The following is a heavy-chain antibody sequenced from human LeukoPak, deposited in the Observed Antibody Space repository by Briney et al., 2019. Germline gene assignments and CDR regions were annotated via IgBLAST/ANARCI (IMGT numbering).Heavy chain of an antibody. CDR2: MIQSGSS. CDR1: GGAFSDYY. Sequence: PSETLSLTCGVSGGAFSDYYWSWIRQAPGKGLEWIGEMIQSGSSNYNPSLRSRVTISGDTSRNQFSLKLDSLTAADTAVYYCARGNIVATILGGLHGTTAFDFWGQGILVTVSS. J-gene: IGHJ4*02. V-gene: IGHV4-34*01. D-gene: IGHD5-12*01. CDR3: ARGNIVATILGGLHGTTAFDF.